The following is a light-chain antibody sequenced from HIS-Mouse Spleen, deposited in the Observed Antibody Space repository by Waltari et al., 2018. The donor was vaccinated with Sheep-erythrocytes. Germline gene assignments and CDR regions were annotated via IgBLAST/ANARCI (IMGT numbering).Light chain of an antibody. CDR3: CSYAGSSTPWV. CDR2: EGS. CDR1: SSDVGSYNL. Sequence: QSALTQPASVSGSPGQSITISCTGTSSDVGSYNLVSWYQQHPGKAPKLTIYEGSKRPPWDSNRFSGSKSGNTASLTISGLQAEDEADYYCCSYAGSSTPWVFGGGTKLTVL. V-gene: IGLV2-23*01. J-gene: IGLJ3*02.